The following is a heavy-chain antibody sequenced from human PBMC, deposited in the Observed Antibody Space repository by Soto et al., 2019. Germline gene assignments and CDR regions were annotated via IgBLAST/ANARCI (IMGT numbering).Heavy chain of an antibody. V-gene: IGHV3-33*01. D-gene: IGHD6-19*01. CDR3: ARDRRGSGWYDYFDY. Sequence: QVQLVESGGGVVQPGRSLRLSCAASGFTFRSYGMHWVRQAPGKGLEWVAVIWYDGSNENYADSVKGRFTISRDNSKNTLYLQMNSLRAEDTALYYCARDRRGSGWYDYFDYWGQGTLVTVSS. J-gene: IGHJ4*02. CDR2: IWYDGSNE. CDR1: GFTFRSYG.